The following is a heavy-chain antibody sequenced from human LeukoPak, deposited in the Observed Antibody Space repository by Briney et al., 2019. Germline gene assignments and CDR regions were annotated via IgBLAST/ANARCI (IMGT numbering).Heavy chain of an antibody. CDR2: VSSSGANT. V-gene: IGHV3-23*01. CDR3: AKDIQGSY. J-gene: IGHJ4*02. D-gene: IGHD2-21*01. CDR1: GFSFNSAA. Sequence: GGSLRLSCAASGFSFNSAAMTWVRQAPGKGLEWVSLVSSSGANTYYADSVKGRFTISRDNSKNTLYLQMNSPRAEDTAMYYCAKDIQGSYWGQGTLVTVSS.